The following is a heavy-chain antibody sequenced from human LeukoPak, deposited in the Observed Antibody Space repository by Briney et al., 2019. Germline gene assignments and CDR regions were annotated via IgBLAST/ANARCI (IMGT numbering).Heavy chain of an antibody. CDR2: IRSDGTT. J-gene: IGHJ4*02. Sequence: PGGSLRLSCAASGFIASHKYMSWVRQAPGKGLEWVSTIRSDGTTDYADSVKGRFTISRDDSKNTLYLQMNSLRVEDTAVYSCARRRGGYGEGELDYWGQGTLVTVSS. D-gene: IGHD4-17*01. V-gene: IGHV3-66*04. CDR3: ARRRGGYGEGELDY. CDR1: GFIASHKY.